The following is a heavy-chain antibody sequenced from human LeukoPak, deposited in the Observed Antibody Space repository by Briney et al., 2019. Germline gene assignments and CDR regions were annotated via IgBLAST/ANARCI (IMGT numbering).Heavy chain of an antibody. Sequence: AASVKVSCKVSGYTLTELSMHWVRQAPGKGLEWMGGFDPEDGETIYAQKFQGRVTMTEDTSTDTAYMELSSLRSEDTAVYYCATVIFGVVTSYYYGMDVWGQGTTVTVSS. CDR3: ATVIFGVVTSYYYGMDV. CDR1: GYTLTELS. V-gene: IGHV1-24*01. D-gene: IGHD3-3*02. J-gene: IGHJ6*02. CDR2: FDPEDGET.